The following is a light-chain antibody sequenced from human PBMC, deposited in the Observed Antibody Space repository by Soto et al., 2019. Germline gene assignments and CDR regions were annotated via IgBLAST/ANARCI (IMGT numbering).Light chain of an antibody. CDR3: CSYSSSGTPKWV. V-gene: IGLV2-14*01. CDR2: EVS. Sequence: QSALTQPASVSGSPGQSITISCTGTNSDIGGYNYVSWYQHHPGKAPKLIIYEVSNRPSGVSNRFSGSKFGNTASLTVSGLQAEHEADYSCCSYSSSGTPKWVFGGGTKLTVL. CDR1: NSDIGGYNY. J-gene: IGLJ2*01.